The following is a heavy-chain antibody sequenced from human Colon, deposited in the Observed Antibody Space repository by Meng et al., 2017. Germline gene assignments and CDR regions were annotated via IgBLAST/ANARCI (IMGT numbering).Heavy chain of an antibody. CDR2: ISDSGSIT. V-gene: IGHV3-23*01. J-gene: IGHJ4*02. Sequence: GESLKISCAASGITLMNYGMHWVRQAPGKGLEWVSGISDSGSITYYADSLRGRFTISRDNSKNTLYLQMRSLRAEDTAVYYCAKQFRDFGLVTSFDYWGQGALVTVSS. CDR1: GITLMNYG. CDR3: AKQFRDFGLVTSFDY. D-gene: IGHD3/OR15-3a*01.